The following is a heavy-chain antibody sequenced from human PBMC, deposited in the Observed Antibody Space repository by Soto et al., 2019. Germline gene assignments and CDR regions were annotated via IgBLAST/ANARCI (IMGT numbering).Heavy chain of an antibody. V-gene: IGHV1-69*01. D-gene: IGHD3-22*01. CDR2: IIPIFGTA. J-gene: IGHJ3*02. Sequence: QVQLVQSGAEVKKHGSSVKVSSKASGGTFSSYAISWVRQAPGQGLEWMGGIIPIFGTANYAQKFQGRVTITADESTSTAYMELSSLRSEDTAVYYCARSPGITLLVVVLQDAFDIWGQGTMVTVSS. CDR1: GGTFSSYA. CDR3: ARSPGITLLVVVLQDAFDI.